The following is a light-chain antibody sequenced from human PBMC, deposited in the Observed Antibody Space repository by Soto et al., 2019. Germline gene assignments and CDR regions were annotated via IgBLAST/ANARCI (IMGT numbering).Light chain of an antibody. V-gene: IGKV1-39*01. CDR1: QSISSY. CDR2: AAS. CDR3: QQSYSTPIT. Sequence: DIQMTQSPSSLSASVGDRVTITCRASQSISSYLNWYQQKPGKAPQLLIYAASSLQSGVPSRFSGGRAGTDCTLTISSLQPEDFATYYCQQSYSTPITFGQGTRLEIK. J-gene: IGKJ5*01.